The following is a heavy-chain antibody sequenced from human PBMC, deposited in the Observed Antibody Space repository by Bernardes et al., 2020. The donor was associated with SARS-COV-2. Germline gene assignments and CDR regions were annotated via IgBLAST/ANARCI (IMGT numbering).Heavy chain of an antibody. J-gene: IGHJ6*02. V-gene: IGHV3-23*01. CDR1: GFTFSSYA. CDR2: ISGSGGST. CDR3: AKDGRVVMGYYYYGMDV. D-gene: IGHD3-3*01. Sequence: GSLRLSCAASGFTFSSYAMSWVRQAPGKGLEWVSAISGSGGSTYYADSVKGRFTISRDNSKNTLYLQMNSLRAEDTAVYYCAKDGRVVMGYYYYGMDVWGQGTTVTVSS.